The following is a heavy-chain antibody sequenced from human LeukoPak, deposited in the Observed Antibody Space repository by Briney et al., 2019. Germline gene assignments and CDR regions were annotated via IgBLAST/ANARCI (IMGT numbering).Heavy chain of an antibody. CDR3: ARDPDYGDVPDYCYGMDV. V-gene: IGHV6-1*01. CDR1: GDTVSSNSAT. Sequence: SQTLSLTCAISGDTVSSNSATWNWIRQSPSRGLEWLGRTYYRSKWYNDYAPSVRSRITINPDTSNNQFSLQLNSVTPEDTAVYYCARDPDYGDVPDYCYGMDVWGQGTTVTVSS. J-gene: IGHJ6*02. D-gene: IGHD4-17*01. CDR2: TYYRSKWYN.